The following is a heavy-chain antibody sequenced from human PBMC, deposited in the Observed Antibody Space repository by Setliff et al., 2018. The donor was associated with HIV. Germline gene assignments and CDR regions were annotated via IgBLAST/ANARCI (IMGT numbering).Heavy chain of an antibody. D-gene: IGHD5-18*01. CDR2: IYYSGSN. Sequence: SETLSLTCAVYNGSFSGYYWTWIRQPPGKGLEWLAIIYYSGSNYDNPSLKNRVTISMDTSRNQFSLKLSSVTAADTAVYYCARLGHGDRYGTLRTWGQGTLVTVSS. V-gene: IGHV4-34*01. J-gene: IGHJ5*02. CDR1: NGSFSGYY. CDR3: ARLGHGDRYGTLRT.